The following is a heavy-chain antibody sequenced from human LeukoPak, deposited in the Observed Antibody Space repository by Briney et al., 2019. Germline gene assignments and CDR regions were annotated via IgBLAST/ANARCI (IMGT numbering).Heavy chain of an antibody. J-gene: IGHJ4*02. CDR2: IRSKAYGGTT. Sequence: PGRSLRLSCTASGFTFGDYAMSWFRQAPGKGLEWVGFIRSKAYGGTTEYAASVKGRFTISRDDSKSIAYLQMNSLKTEDTAVYYCTRVRDYVWGSYRYFDYWGQGTLVTVSS. D-gene: IGHD3-16*02. CDR1: GFTFGDYA. CDR3: TRVRDYVWGSYRYFDY. V-gene: IGHV3-49*03.